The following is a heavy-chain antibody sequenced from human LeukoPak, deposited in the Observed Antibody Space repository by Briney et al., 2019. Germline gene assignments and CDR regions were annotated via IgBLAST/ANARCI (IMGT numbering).Heavy chain of an antibody. D-gene: IGHD3-16*02. CDR3: ARDPYDYVWGSYRYTPPNHFDY. J-gene: IGHJ4*02. V-gene: IGHV1-18*01. CDR2: ISAYNGNT. Sequence: GASVKVSCKASGYTFTSYGISWVRQAPGQGLEWMGWISAYNGNTNYAQKLQGRVTMTTDTSTSTAYMELRSLRSDDTAVYYCARDPYDYVWGSYRYTPPNHFDYWGQGTLVTVSS. CDR1: GYTFTSYG.